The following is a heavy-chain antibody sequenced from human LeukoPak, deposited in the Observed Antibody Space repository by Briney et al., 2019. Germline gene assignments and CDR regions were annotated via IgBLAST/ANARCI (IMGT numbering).Heavy chain of an antibody. CDR2: IYNGDNT. J-gene: IGHJ4*02. V-gene: IGHV3-66*01. CDR3: ARASHWLAFDN. Sequence: GGSLRLSCVASGFTVSNSYMSWLRQAPGKGLEWVSAIYNGDNTNYADSVKGRFTVSRDNSRNTLYLQLNSLGAEDTAVYFCARASHWLAFDNWGQGTLVTVSS. CDR1: GFTVSNSY. D-gene: IGHD6-19*01.